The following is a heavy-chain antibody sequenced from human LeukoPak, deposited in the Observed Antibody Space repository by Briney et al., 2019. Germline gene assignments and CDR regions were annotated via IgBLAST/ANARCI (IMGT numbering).Heavy chain of an antibody. Sequence: SETLSLTCAVYGGSFSGYYWSWIRQPPGKGLEWIGEINHSGSTNYNPSLKSRVTTSVVTSKNQFSLKLSSVTAADTAVYYCARRAVFYYYYYYGMDVWGQGTTVTVSS. V-gene: IGHV4-34*01. CDR1: GGSFSGYY. CDR2: INHSGST. D-gene: IGHD6-19*01. CDR3: ARRAVFYYYYYYGMDV. J-gene: IGHJ6*02.